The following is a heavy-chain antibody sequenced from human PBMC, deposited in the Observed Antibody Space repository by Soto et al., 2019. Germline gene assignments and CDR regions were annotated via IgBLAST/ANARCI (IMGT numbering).Heavy chain of an antibody. J-gene: IGHJ4*02. CDR1: GFAFNNFA. CDR2: ISGRGTST. Sequence: EVQFLESGGGLAQPGGTLRLSCAASGFAFNNFAMTWVRQAPGKGLEWVSGISGRGTSTYYADSVKCRFTISRDNSKRVVYLEMNSLRTEDTAVYYCARGQGGFCTSGRCYFVYWGQGSLVTVTS. V-gene: IGHV3-23*01. D-gene: IGHD2-8*01. CDR3: ARGQGGFCTSGRCYFVY.